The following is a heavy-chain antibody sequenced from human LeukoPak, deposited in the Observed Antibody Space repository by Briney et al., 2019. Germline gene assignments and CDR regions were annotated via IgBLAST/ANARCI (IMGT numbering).Heavy chain of an antibody. J-gene: IGHJ4*02. D-gene: IGHD4-17*01. CDR2: ITTYNGNT. V-gene: IGHV1-18*01. Sequence: ASVKVSCKASGYTFTSVPISWVRQAPGQGLEWMGWITTYNGNTHYAQKLQGRVTMTTETSTSTAYMDLRGLRSDDTAVYYCARGYDYGDYVGDFEYWGQGALVTVSS. CDR1: GYTFTSVP. CDR3: ARGYDYGDYVGDFEY.